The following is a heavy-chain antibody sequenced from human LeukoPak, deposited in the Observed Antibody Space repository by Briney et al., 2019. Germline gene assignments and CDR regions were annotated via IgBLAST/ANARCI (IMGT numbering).Heavy chain of an antibody. J-gene: IGHJ4*02. D-gene: IGHD3-22*01. CDR1: GGTFSRSA. CDR3: VRDASIHDSSSYYFLW. CDR2: IIPMFRTA. V-gene: IGHV1-69*01. Sequence: SSVKVSCKASGGTFSRSAVNWVRQAPGQGLEWMGGIIPMFRTANYAQKFRGRVTITADESTSTAYMELNSLRSEDTAVYYCVRDASIHDSSSYYFLWWGQGTLVTVSS.